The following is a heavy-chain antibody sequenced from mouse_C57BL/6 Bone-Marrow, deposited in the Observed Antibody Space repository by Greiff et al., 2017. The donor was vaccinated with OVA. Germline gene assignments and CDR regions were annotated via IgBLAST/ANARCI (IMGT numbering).Heavy chain of an antibody. Sequence: VKLQESGPGLVQPSQSLSITCTVSGFSLTSSGVHWVRQSPGKGLEWLGVIWRGGSTDYNAAFMSRLSITKDNSKSQVFFKMNSLQADDTAIYYCAKNKGLWSMDYWGQGTSVTVSS. J-gene: IGHJ4*01. CDR3: AKNKGLWSMDY. V-gene: IGHV2-5*01. CDR2: IWRGGST. D-gene: IGHD1-1*02. CDR1: GFSLTSSG.